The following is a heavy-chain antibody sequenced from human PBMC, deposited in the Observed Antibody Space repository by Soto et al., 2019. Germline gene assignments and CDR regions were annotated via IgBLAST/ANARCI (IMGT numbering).Heavy chain of an antibody. V-gene: IGHV3-9*01. Sequence: DVQLVESGGGLVQPGRSLRLSCAASGFTFDDYAMHWVRQAPGKGLEWVSGISWNSGSIGYADSVKGRFTISRDNAKNSLYLQMNSLRAEDTALYYCAKDDSSRTDVGAFDIWGQGTMVTVSS. CDR3: AKDDSSRTDVGAFDI. CDR2: ISWNSGSI. D-gene: IGHD6-13*01. CDR1: GFTFDDYA. J-gene: IGHJ3*02.